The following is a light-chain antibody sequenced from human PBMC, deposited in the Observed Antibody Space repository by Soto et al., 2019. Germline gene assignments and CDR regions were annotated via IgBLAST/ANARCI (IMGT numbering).Light chain of an antibody. V-gene: IGKV1-39*01. CDR3: QQSYSTPIT. CDR1: QSIDTF. J-gene: IGKJ5*01. CDR2: AAS. Sequence: DIQMTQSPSSLSASIGDRVTMICRASQSIDTFLNWYEQKAGKAPKLLIYAASSLHSGVPSRFSGGGSGTDFTLTITSLHPEDFATYFCQQSYSTPITFGQGTRLEIK.